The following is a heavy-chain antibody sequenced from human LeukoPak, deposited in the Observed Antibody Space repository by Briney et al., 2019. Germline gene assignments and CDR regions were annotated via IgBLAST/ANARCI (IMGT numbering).Heavy chain of an antibody. CDR2: IYYSGST. CDR3: ARVVPMYSSDWYDDY. V-gene: IGHV4-39*01. CDR1: GGSISSSSYY. Sequence: SSETLSLTCTVSGGSISSSSYYWGWIRQPPGKGLEWIGTIYYSGSTYYNPSLQSRVTISVDTSKNQFSLKLSSVTAADTAVYYCARVVPMYSSDWYDDYWGQGTLVTVSS. J-gene: IGHJ4*02. D-gene: IGHD6-13*01.